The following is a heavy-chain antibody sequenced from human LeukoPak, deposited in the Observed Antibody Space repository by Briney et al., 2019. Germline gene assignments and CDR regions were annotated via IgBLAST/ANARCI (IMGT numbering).Heavy chain of an antibody. CDR3: ARDLGISSWVIWDY. CDR1: GFTVSSNY. CDR2: IYSGGST. V-gene: IGHV3-66*01. D-gene: IGHD6-13*01. J-gene: IGHJ4*02. Sequence: PGGSLRLSCAASGFTVSSNYMSWVRQAPGKGLEWVSVIYSGGSTYYADSVKGRFTISRDNAKNSLYLQMNSLRAEDTAVYYCARDLGISSWVIWDYWGQGTLVTVSS.